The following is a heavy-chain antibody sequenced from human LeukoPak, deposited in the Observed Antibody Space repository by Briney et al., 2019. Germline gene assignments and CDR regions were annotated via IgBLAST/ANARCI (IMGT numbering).Heavy chain of an antibody. D-gene: IGHD2-2*01. CDR2: IKQDGSEK. J-gene: IGHJ5*02. Sequence: PGGSLRLSCAASGFTFSSYWMSWVRQAPGKGLEWVANIKQDGSEKYYVDSVKGRFTISRDNAKNSLYLQMNSLRAEDTAVYYCARDDCSSISCYHNWFDPGAREPWSPSPQ. CDR3: ARDDCSSISCYHNWFDP. V-gene: IGHV3-7*01. CDR1: GFTFSSYW.